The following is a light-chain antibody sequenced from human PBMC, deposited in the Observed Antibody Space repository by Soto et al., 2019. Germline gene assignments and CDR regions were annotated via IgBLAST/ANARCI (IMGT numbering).Light chain of an antibody. CDR3: QQYYSTPQT. CDR1: RSVLYSSDNKNY. CDR2: WAS. Sequence: DIVMTQSPDSLAVSLGERATINCKSSRSVLYSSDNKNYIAWYQQKPGQPPRLLIYWASTRESGVPDRFSGSGSGADFTLSISSLQAEDVAFYYCQQYYSTPQTFGQGTTVEIK. V-gene: IGKV4-1*01. J-gene: IGKJ1*01.